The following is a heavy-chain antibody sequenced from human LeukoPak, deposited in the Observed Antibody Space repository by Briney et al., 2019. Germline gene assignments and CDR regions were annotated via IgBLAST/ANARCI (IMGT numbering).Heavy chain of an antibody. V-gene: IGHV1-2*02. Sequence: VASVKVSCKASGYTFTGYYMHWVRQAPRQGLEWMGWINPNSGGTNYAQKFQRRVTMTRDTSISTAYMELSRLRSDDTAVYYCAVLGYCSSTSCKQSGGSGPQQPDLDYWGQGTLVTVSS. CDR1: GYTFTGYY. CDR2: INPNSGGT. D-gene: IGHD2-2*01. J-gene: IGHJ4*02. CDR3: AVLGYCSSTSCKQSGGSGPQQPDLDY.